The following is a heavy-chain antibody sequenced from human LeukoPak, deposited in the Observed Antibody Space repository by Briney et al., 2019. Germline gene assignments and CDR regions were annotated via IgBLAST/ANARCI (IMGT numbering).Heavy chain of an antibody. J-gene: IGHJ6*03. D-gene: IGHD2-2*01. Sequence: ASVKVSCKPSGYTFTDYYIHWVRQAPGRQLEWMGQINPNSGGTNYARKFQGRVTMTRDTSITTAYMDLSRLTSDDTAVYYCARNRHLVVGYYYMDVWGKGTTVTVSS. CDR3: ARNRHLVVGYYYMDV. CDR2: INPNSGGT. V-gene: IGHV1-2*06. CDR1: GYTFTDYY.